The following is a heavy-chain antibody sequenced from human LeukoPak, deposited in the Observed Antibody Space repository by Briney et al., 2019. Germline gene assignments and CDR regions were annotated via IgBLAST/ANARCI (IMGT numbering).Heavy chain of an antibody. V-gene: IGHV3-23*01. Sequence: PGGSLRLSCAASGFTFSSYAMSWVRQAPGKGLEWVSGVSGSGGSTVYTDSVKGRFTISRDNSKNSLFLQMNSLRAEDTALYYCARDYCSGGSCYGGHDYWGQGTLVTVSS. CDR1: GFTFSSYA. J-gene: IGHJ4*02. CDR3: ARDYCSGGSCYGGHDY. D-gene: IGHD2-15*01. CDR2: VSGSGGST.